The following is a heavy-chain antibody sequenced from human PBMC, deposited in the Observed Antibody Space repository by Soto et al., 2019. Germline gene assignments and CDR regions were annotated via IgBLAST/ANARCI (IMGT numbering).Heavy chain of an antibody. J-gene: IGHJ4*02. Sequence: ASVKVSCKASGYTFTSYGISWVRQAPGQGLEWMGWISAYNGNTSYAQKLQGRVTMTTDTSTSTAYMELRSLRSDDTAVYYCARPNAITMVRGVEAAFDYWGQGTLVTVSS. CDR1: GYTFTSYG. CDR3: ARPNAITMVRGVEAAFDY. V-gene: IGHV1-18*01. CDR2: ISAYNGNT. D-gene: IGHD3-10*01.